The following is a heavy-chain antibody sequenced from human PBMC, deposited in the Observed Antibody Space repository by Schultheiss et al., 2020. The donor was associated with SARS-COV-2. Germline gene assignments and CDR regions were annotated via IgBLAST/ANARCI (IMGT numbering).Heavy chain of an antibody. CDR2: INPSGGST. V-gene: IGHV1-46*01. CDR3: ARPLDLDSSGYKYFQH. Sequence: ASVKVSCKASGYTFTSYYMHWVRQAPGQGLEWMGIINPSGGSTSYAQKFQGRVTMTRDTSKNQFSLKLSSVTAADTAVYYCARPLDLDSSGYKYFQHWGQGTLVTVSS. D-gene: IGHD3-22*01. J-gene: IGHJ1*01. CDR1: GYTFTSYY.